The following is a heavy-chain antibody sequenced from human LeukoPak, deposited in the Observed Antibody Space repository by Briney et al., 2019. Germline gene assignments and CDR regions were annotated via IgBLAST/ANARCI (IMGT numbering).Heavy chain of an antibody. CDR3: ATSFLDTALFDY. Sequence: GGSLRLSCAVSGFTVSSNYMSWVRQAPGKGMEWVSVIYSGGSTYYADSVKGRFTISRDNSKNTLYLQMNSLRAEDTAVYYCATSFLDTALFDYWGQGTLVTVSS. CDR1: GFTVSSNY. CDR2: IYSGGST. V-gene: IGHV3-66*02. D-gene: IGHD5-18*01. J-gene: IGHJ4*02.